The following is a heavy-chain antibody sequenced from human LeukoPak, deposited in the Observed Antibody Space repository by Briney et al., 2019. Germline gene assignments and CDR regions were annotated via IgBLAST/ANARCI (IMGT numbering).Heavy chain of an antibody. J-gene: IGHJ6*03. CDR3: ARDRGYYYYYMDV. V-gene: IGHV4-59*12. CDR1: GGSISTYY. Sequence: SETLSLTCTVSGGSISTYYWSWIRQPPGKGLEWIGYVYYTGSTKYNPSLKSRVTMSVDTSKNQFSLKLSSVTAADTAVYYCARDRGYYYYYMDVWDKGTTVTVSS. CDR2: VYYTGST.